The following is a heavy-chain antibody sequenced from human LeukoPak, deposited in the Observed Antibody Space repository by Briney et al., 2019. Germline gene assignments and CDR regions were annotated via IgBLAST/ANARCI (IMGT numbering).Heavy chain of an antibody. Sequence: PSVKVSCKASGYTFTGYYMHCVPQAPGQGLEGMGWINPNSGGTNYAQKFQGRVTMTRDTSISTAYMELSRLRSDDTAVYYCAGRSGSYYNEALDYWGQGTLVTVSS. V-gene: IGHV1-2*02. CDR2: INPNSGGT. CDR3: AGRSGSYYNEALDY. D-gene: IGHD1-26*01. J-gene: IGHJ4*02. CDR1: GYTFTGYY.